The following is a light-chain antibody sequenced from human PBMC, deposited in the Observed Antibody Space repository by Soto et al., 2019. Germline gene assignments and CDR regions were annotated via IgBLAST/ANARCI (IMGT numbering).Light chain of an antibody. CDR3: HQRSN. V-gene: IGKV3-11*01. J-gene: IGKJ5*01. CDR1: QSVRSY. CDR2: DAS. Sequence: EIVLTQSPATLSLSPGERATLSCRASQSVRSYLAWYQQKPGQAPRLLIYDASNRATGIPARFSGSGSGTDFTLTISSLEAEDFAVYYCHQRSNFGQGTRLDIK.